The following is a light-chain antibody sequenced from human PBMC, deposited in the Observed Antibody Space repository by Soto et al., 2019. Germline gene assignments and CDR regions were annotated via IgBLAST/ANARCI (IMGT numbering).Light chain of an antibody. V-gene: IGKV1-39*01. Sequence: DIQMTQSPSSLSASVEDRVIITCRASQSISNHLNWYQQKPGKAPKLLIFAASSLQSGVPSRFSGSRSGPDFTLTISSLQPEDFATYYCQQSYSTLWTFGQGTKVDIK. J-gene: IGKJ1*01. CDR3: QQSYSTLWT. CDR1: QSISNH. CDR2: AAS.